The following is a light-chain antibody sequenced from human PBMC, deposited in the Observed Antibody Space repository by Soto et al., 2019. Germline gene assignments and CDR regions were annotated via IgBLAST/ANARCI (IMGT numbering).Light chain of an antibody. V-gene: IGLV1-40*01. J-gene: IGLJ3*02. CDR2: GHS. CDR3: QSYDGRLSGWV. CDR1: SSNIGAGYD. Sequence: QSVLTQPPSVSGAPGQRVTISCTGSSSNIGAGYDVHWFQQLPGTAPKLLIYGHSNRPSGVPDRFSGSKSGTSGSLAITGLQAEDEADYYCQSYDGRLSGWVFGGGTKLTV.